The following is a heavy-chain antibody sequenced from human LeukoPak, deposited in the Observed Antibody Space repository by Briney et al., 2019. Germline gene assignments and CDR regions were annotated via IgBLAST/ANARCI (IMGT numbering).Heavy chain of an antibody. CDR3: ARDYATPGITGTTSPLDY. D-gene: IGHD1-7*01. V-gene: IGHV3-23*01. J-gene: IGHJ4*02. CDR2: IIENGYDK. CDR1: GFTFSTFA. Sequence: GGSLRLSCAASGFTFSTFAMSWVRQAPGKGLEWVSGIIENGYDKYYADSVKGRFTISRDNSKNTLYLQMNSLRADDTAVYYCARDYATPGITGTTSPLDYWGQGILVTVSS.